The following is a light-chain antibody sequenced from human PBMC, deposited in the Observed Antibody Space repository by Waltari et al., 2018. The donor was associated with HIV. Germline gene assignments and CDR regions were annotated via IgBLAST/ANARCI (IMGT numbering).Light chain of an antibody. Sequence: QSVLTQPPSISGAPGQRITVPCSGTSSNLGAGYAIHWYQQLPGTAPKLLLYKNKNRPSGVPDRFSASKSDASASLAITGLQAADEGDYFCQSYDTSLSAWVFGGGTRLTVL. CDR1: SSNLGAGYA. CDR2: KNK. J-gene: IGLJ2*01. V-gene: IGLV1-40*03. CDR3: QSYDTSLSAWV.